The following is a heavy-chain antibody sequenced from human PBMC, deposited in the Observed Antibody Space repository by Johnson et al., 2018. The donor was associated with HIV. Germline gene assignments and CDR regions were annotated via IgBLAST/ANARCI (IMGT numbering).Heavy chain of an antibody. CDR1: GFTFSSYG. V-gene: IGHV3-30*02. J-gene: IGHJ3*02. CDR3: AKDVSVVTPSGSFDI. D-gene: IGHD4-23*01. Sequence: QVQLVESGGGVVQPGGSLRLSCAASGFTFSSYGMHWVRQAPGKGLEWVAFIRYDGSNKYYAESVKGRFTISRDNSKTTLYLRLNSLRPEDSAVYYCAKDVSVVTPSGSFDIWGQGTRVTVSS. CDR2: IRYDGSNK.